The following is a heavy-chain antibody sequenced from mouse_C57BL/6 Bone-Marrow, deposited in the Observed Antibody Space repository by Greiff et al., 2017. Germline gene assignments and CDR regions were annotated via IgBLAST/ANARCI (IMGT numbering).Heavy chain of an antibody. CDR2: IYPGSGST. J-gene: IGHJ3*01. D-gene: IGHD2-2*01. CDR3: ARGGYPWFAY. CDR1: GYTFTSYW. V-gene: IGHV1-55*01. Sequence: QVQLQQPGAELVKPGASVKMSCKASGYTFTSYWITWVKQRPGQGLEWIGDIYPGSGSTNYNEKFKGKATLTVDTSSSTAYMERRSLTSEDSAVYFCARGGYPWFAYWGQGTLVTVSA.